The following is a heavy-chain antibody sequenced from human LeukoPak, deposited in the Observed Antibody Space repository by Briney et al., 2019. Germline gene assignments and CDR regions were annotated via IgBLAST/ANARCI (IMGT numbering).Heavy chain of an antibody. Sequence: GGSLRLSCAASGFTFRNYVIHWVRQAPGKGLEWVAVTSSDLNVKLYADSVKGRFTISRDNSRSTLYLQMNSLRAEDTAVYYCARDMTYYYGMDVWGQGTTVTVSS. CDR3: ARDMTYYYGMDV. CDR1: GFTFRNYV. J-gene: IGHJ6*02. CDR2: TSSDLNVK. D-gene: IGHD3-16*01. V-gene: IGHV3-30-3*01.